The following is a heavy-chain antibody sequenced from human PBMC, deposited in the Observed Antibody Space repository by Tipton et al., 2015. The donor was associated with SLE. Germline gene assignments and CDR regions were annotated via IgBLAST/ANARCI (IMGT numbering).Heavy chain of an antibody. D-gene: IGHD3-9*01. J-gene: IGHJ2*01. CDR1: SGSISGYY. CDR3: ARDGEYDILTGYLNWYFDL. CDR2: IFHTGST. V-gene: IGHV4-59*12. Sequence: TLSLTCTVSSGSISGYYWSWIRQPPGKGMDWIGHIFHTGSTIYNPSLRSRVTMSLDTSKNQFSLKLTSVTAADTAVYYCARDGEYDILTGYLNWYFDLWGRGTPVTVSS.